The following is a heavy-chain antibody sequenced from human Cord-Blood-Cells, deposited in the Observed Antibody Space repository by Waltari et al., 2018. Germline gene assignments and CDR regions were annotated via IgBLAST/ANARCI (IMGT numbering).Heavy chain of an antibody. CDR1: GGSISSSSYY. CDR3: ARRSRSGSYFDY. CDR2: IYYSGGT. J-gene: IGHJ4*02. V-gene: IGHV4-39*01. Sequence: QLQLQESGPGLVKPSETLSLTCTVSGGSISSSSYYWGWIRQPPGKGLEWIGSIYYSGGTYYHPSLKSRVTISVDTSKNQFALKLSSVTAADTAVYYCARRSRSGSYFDYWGQGTLVTVSS. D-gene: IGHD1-26*01.